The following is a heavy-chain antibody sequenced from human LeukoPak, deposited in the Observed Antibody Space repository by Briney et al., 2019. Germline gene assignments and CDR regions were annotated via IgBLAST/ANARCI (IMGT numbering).Heavy chain of an antibody. CDR2: ISSSSSYI. V-gene: IGHV3-21*01. CDR3: AIAGSSSPLIDY. CDR1: GFTLSSYS. D-gene: IGHD6-6*01. Sequence: PGGSLRLSCAASGFTLSSYSMNCVRQAPGEGLEWVSSISSSSSYIYYADSVKGRFTISRDNAKNSLYLQMNSLRAEDTAVYYCAIAGSSSPLIDYWGQGTLVTVSS. J-gene: IGHJ4*02.